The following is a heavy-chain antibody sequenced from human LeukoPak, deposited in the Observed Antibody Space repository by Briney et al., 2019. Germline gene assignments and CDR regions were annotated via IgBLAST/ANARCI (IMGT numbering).Heavy chain of an antibody. CDR2: IYYSGST. J-gene: IGHJ4*02. Sequence: SETLSLTCTVSGGSISSGGYYWSWIRQHPGKGLEWIGYIYYSGSTYYNPSLKSRVTISVDTSKNQFSLKLSSVTAADTAVYYCASGRVGATRYFDYWGQGTLVTVSS. D-gene: IGHD1-26*01. CDR1: GGSISSGGYY. V-gene: IGHV4-31*03. CDR3: ASGRVGATRYFDY.